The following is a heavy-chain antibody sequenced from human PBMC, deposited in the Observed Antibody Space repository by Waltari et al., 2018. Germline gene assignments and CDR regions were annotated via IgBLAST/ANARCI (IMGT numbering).Heavy chain of an antibody. Sequence: QVQLVQSGAEVKKPGSSVKVSCKASGGTFSSYAISWLRQAPGQGLEWMGGIIPIFGTANYAQKFQGRVTITADESTSTAYMELSSLRSEDTAVYYCARTNYGDYVRDGAFDIWGQGTMVTVSS. CDR2: IIPIFGTA. D-gene: IGHD4-17*01. V-gene: IGHV1-69*13. CDR1: GGTFSSYA. J-gene: IGHJ3*02. CDR3: ARTNYGDYVRDGAFDI.